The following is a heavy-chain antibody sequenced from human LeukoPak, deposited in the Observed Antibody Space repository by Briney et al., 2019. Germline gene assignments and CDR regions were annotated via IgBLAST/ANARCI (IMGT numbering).Heavy chain of an antibody. D-gene: IGHD3-22*01. CDR1: GYSFTSYW. J-gene: IGHJ4*02. V-gene: IGHV5-51*01. CDR3: ARRIGLDYYDSSGFDY. CDR2: IYPGDSDT. Sequence: GESLKISCKGSGYSFTSYWIGWVRQMPGKGLEWMGIIYPGDSDTRYSPSFQGQVTISADKSISTAYLQRSSLKASDTAMYYCARRIGLDYYDSSGFDYWGQGTLVTVSS.